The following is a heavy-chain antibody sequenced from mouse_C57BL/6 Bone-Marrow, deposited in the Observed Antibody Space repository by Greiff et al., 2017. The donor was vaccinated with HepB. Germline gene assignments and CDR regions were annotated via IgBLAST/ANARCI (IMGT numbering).Heavy chain of an antibody. V-gene: IGHV1-74*01. Sequence: QVQLQQPGAELVKPGASVKVSCKASGYTFTSYWMHWVKQRPGQGLEWIGRIHPSDSDTNYNQKFKGKATLTVDNSSSTAYMQLSSLTSEDSAVYYCAIPSTVVERSYAMDYWGQGTSVTVSS. J-gene: IGHJ4*01. CDR1: GYTFTSYW. CDR3: AIPSTVVERSYAMDY. D-gene: IGHD1-1*01. CDR2: IHPSDSDT.